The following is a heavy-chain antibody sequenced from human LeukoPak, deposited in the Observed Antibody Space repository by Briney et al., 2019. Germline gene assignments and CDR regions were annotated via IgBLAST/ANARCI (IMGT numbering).Heavy chain of an antibody. Sequence: PSETLSLTCAVYGVSFSGYDWSWIRQPPGKGLEWVGYISYSGSTNYNASLKRRVTISVDTSKNQFSLKLISVTAADTAIYYCARHGRAGSLFAYWGQGPLVTVSS. D-gene: IGHD6-19*01. V-gene: IGHV4-59*01. CDR1: GVSFSGYD. J-gene: IGHJ4*02. CDR3: ARHGRAGSLFAY. CDR2: ISYSGST.